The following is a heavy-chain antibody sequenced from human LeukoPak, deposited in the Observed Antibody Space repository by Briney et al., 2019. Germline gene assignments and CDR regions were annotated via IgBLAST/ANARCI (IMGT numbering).Heavy chain of an antibody. CDR3: ARERSTVDDY. Sequence: SQTLSLTCTVSGVSISSGSYFWRWIRQPAGKGLEWIGRIDTRGSSNYNPSLKSRVTISVDTSKNQFSLKLSSVTAADTAVYYCARERSTVDDYWGQGTLVTVSS. CDR1: GVSISSGSYF. D-gene: IGHD4-23*01. CDR2: IDTRGSS. J-gene: IGHJ4*02. V-gene: IGHV4-61*02.